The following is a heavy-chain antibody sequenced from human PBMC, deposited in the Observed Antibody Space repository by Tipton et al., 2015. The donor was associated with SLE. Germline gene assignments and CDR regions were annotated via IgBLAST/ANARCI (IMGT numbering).Heavy chain of an antibody. CDR3: ARGVYDSSGNYYVDY. CDR1: GGSISTYY. D-gene: IGHD3-22*01. Sequence: TLSLTCTVSGGSISTYYWSWIRQPAGKGLEWIGRIYSTGGSNYNPSLKSRVTMSVDMSKNQFSLKLTSVTAADTAVYYCARGVYDSSGNYYVDYWGQGALVTVSS. V-gene: IGHV4-4*07. CDR2: IYSTGGS. J-gene: IGHJ4*02.